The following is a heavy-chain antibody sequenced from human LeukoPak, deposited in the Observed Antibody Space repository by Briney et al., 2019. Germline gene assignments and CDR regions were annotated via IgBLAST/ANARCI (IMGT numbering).Heavy chain of an antibody. CDR2: IHYSGST. Sequence: SETLSLTCTVSGGSISSHYWNWIRQPPGKGLEWIGYIHYSGSTNYNPSLKSRVTISVDTSKNQFSLKLSSVTAADTAVYYCARNRGGAAAFDWFDPWGQGTLVTVSS. CDR3: ARNRGGAAAFDWFDP. CDR1: GGSISSHY. J-gene: IGHJ5*02. D-gene: IGHD6-13*01. V-gene: IGHV4-59*11.